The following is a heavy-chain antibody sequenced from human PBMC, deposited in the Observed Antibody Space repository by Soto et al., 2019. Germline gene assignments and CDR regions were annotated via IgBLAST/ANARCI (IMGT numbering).Heavy chain of an antibody. Sequence: LRLSCAASGFTFSSYAMHWVRQAPGKGLEWVAVISYDGSNKYYADSVKGRFTISRDNSKNTLYLQMNSLRAEDTAVYYCARDSERYYYDSGGRFDYWGQGTLVTVSS. V-gene: IGHV3-30-3*01. J-gene: IGHJ4*02. CDR1: GFTFSSYA. D-gene: IGHD3-22*01. CDR2: ISYDGSNK. CDR3: ARDSERYYYDSGGRFDY.